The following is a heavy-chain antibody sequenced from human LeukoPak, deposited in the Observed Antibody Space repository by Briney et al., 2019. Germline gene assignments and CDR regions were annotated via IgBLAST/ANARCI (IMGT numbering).Heavy chain of an antibody. CDR1: EFSFSSYW. Sequence: GGSLRLSCAASEFSFSSYWMTWVRQAPGKGLEWVANINQDGSEKYYVDSVKGLFTISRDNAKNSVYLQMNNLRAEDTAVYYCARLGYCSGGSCYSGGSTPFDYRGQGTLVTVSS. CDR2: INQDGSEK. J-gene: IGHJ4*02. CDR3: ARLGYCSGGSCYSGGSTPFDY. D-gene: IGHD2-15*01. V-gene: IGHV3-7*01.